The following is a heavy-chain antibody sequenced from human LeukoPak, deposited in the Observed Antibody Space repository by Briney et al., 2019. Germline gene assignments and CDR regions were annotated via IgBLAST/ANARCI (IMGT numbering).Heavy chain of an antibody. CDR3: ARYSSGWIDAFDI. D-gene: IGHD6-19*01. V-gene: IGHV4-59*08. Sequence: SETLSLTCTVSGDSISSYYWSWIRQPPGKGLEWIGYVYYSGSTDYNPSLKNRVTISVHTSKNQFSLNLSSGSAADAAVYYCARYSSGWIDAFDIWGRGTMVTVSS. CDR1: GDSISSYY. CDR2: VYYSGST. J-gene: IGHJ3*02.